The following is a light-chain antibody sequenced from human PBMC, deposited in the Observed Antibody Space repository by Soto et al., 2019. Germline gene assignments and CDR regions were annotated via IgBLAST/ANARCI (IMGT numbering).Light chain of an antibody. J-gene: IGKJ2*01. V-gene: IGKV1-12*01. CDR1: LGISAW. Sequence: DIQITQSPSFVSASVGDRVTITCRASLGISAWLAWYQQQPGKAPKLLIYDTSILESGVPSRFSGSGSGIDLTLTIRNLQPEDFATYYCQQSYRFPYTFGQGTKLEIK. CDR2: DTS. CDR3: QQSYRFPYT.